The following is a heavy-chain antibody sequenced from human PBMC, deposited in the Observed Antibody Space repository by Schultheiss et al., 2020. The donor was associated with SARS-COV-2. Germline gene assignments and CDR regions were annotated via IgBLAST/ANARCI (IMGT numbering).Heavy chain of an antibody. V-gene: IGHV4-34*01. CDR2: INHSGST. CDR3: ARASPPSIVVVPAAPLTYGMDV. CDR1: GGSFSGYY. D-gene: IGHD2-2*01. Sequence: SQTLSLTCAVYGGSFSGYYWSWIRQPPGKGLEWIEEINHSGSTNYNPSLKSRVTISVDTSKNQFSLKLSSVTAADTAVYYCARASPPSIVVVPAAPLTYGMDVWGQGTTVTVSS. J-gene: IGHJ6*02.